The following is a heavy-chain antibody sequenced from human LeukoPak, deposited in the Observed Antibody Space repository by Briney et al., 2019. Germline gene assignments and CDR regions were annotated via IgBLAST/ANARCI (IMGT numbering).Heavy chain of an antibody. CDR3: ARRKQWLVNYYGMDV. Sequence: ASVKVSCKASGYTFTGYYMHWVRQAPGQGLEWMGWINPNSGGTNYAQKFQGRVTMTRDTSISTAYMELSRLRSDDTAVYYCARRKQWLVNYYGMDVWGQGTTVTVSS. CDR1: GYTFTGYY. CDR2: INPNSGGT. V-gene: IGHV1-2*02. D-gene: IGHD6-19*01. J-gene: IGHJ6*02.